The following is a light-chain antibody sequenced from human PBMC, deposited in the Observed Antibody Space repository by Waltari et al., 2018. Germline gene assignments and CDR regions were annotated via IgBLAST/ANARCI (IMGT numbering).Light chain of an antibody. Sequence: DFQMTQSPSSLSASVGDRVSITRRASQVINTNLVWFQQKPRKAPKSLMYGASRLRSGVPSRVSGSGSRTDFTLAVRSLEPEDFASHYCQQYQSCPHTFGGGTKVEIK. CDR1: QVINTN. J-gene: IGKJ4*01. CDR2: GAS. CDR3: QQYQSCPHT. V-gene: IGKV1-16*01.